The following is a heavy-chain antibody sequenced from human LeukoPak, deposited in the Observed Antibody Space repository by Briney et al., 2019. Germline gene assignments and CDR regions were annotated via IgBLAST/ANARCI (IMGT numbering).Heavy chain of an antibody. J-gene: IGHJ4*02. CDR2: INHSGST. Sequence: SETLSLTCAVYGGSFGGYYWSWIRQPPGKGLEWIGEINHSGSTNYNPSLKSRVTISVDTSKNQFSLKLSSVTAADTAVYYCARQEVAATPFDYWGQGTLVTVSS. D-gene: IGHD2-15*01. CDR3: ARQEVAATPFDY. V-gene: IGHV4-34*01. CDR1: GGSFGGYY.